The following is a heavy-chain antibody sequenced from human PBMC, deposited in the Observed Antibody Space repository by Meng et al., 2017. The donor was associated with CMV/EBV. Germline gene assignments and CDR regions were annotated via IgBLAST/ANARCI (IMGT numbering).Heavy chain of an antibody. V-gene: IGHV3-72*01. CDR2: TRNKANSYTA. CDR1: EFTFSDHY. CDR3: ARLHDYGDPRGDY. Sequence: GESLKISCAASEFTFSDHYMYWVRQAPGKGLEWVGRTRNKANSYTAEYAQSVKGRFTISSDDSKNSLYLQMNSLKTEDTAVYYCARLHDYGDPRGDYWGQGTLVTVSS. J-gene: IGHJ4*02. D-gene: IGHD4-17*01.